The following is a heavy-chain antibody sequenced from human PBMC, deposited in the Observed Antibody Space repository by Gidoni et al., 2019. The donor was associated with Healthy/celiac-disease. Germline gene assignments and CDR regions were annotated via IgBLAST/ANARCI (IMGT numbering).Heavy chain of an antibody. CDR1: GFTFSSYS. CDR2: ISSSSSYI. Sequence: EVQLVESGGGLVKPGGSLTLPCPASGFTFSSYSMNWVRQAPGKGLEWVSSISSSSSYIYYADSVKGRFTISRDNAKNSLYLQRNSLRAEDTAVYYCAREAAAAAFDPWGQGTLVTVSS. CDR3: AREAAAAAFDP. D-gene: IGHD6-13*01. V-gene: IGHV3-21*01. J-gene: IGHJ5*02.